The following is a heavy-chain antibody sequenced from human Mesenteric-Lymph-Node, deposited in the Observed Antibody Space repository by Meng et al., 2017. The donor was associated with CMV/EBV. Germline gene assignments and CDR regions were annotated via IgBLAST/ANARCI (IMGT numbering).Heavy chain of an antibody. CDR2: IGSGGST. J-gene: IGHJ6*02. D-gene: IGHD4-23*01. Sequence: GGPLRLSCAASGFTFSGYSMNWVRQAPGRGLEWVSIIGSGGSTFYADFVKGRFTISRDNAKNSLYLQMNSLRVEDTAVYYCARDRWIPDVWGQGTTVTVSS. CDR1: GFTFSGYS. CDR3: ARDRWIPDV. V-gene: IGHV3-69-1*02.